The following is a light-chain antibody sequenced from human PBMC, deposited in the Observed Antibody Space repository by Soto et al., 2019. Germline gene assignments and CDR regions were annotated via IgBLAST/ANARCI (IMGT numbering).Light chain of an antibody. CDR2: GLS. Sequence: EIVMTQSPATLSLSPGERATLSCRASQRITTVAWYQQKPGQAPRLLIYGLSIRAPGVPARFSVSGSGTEFTLTISSLQSEDFAVYFCQQYGTSPLTFGGGTKVEI. CDR3: QQYGTSPLT. V-gene: IGKV3-15*01. J-gene: IGKJ4*01. CDR1: QRITT.